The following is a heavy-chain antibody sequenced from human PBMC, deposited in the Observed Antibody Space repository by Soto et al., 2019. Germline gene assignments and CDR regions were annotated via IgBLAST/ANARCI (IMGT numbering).Heavy chain of an antibody. CDR1: GFIFSTYS. D-gene: IGHD1-26*01. CDR2: IGGGSNNI. CDR3: ARDWSYAFDY. J-gene: IGHJ4*02. V-gene: IGHV3-48*02. Sequence: GGSLRLSCAASGFIFSTYSMNWVRQAPGKGLEWLSYIGGGSNNIYYADSVKGRFTISSDNAKNSLYLQMKSLRDEDTAVYYCARDWSYAFDYWGQGTLVTVSS.